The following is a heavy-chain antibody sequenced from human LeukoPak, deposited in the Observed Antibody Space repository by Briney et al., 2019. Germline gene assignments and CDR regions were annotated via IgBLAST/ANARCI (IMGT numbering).Heavy chain of an antibody. CDR2: ISSSSSYI. Sequence: KTGGSLRLSCAASGFTFSSYSMNWVRQAPGKGLEWVSSISSSSSYIYYADSVKGRFTISRDNAKNSLYLQMNSLRAEGTAVYYCAREPAYSKVYWGQGTLVSVST. J-gene: IGHJ4*02. CDR1: GFTFSSYS. V-gene: IGHV3-21*01. CDR3: AREPAYSKVY. D-gene: IGHD4-11*01.